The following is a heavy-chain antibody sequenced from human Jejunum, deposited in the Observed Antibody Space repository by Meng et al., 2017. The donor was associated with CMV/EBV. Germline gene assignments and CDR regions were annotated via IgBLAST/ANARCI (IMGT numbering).Heavy chain of an antibody. CDR2: IYTSGNT. D-gene: IGHD1-26*01. J-gene: IGHJ4*02. CDR3: TRDNLSGSYYFDY. V-gene: IGHV4-4*07. CDR1: GGSINGYY. Sequence: VRLQASGPGLVKPSETLSLTCTVSGGSINGYYCSWIRHPAGKGLEWIGRIYTSGNTNYNPSLKSRVTMSVDTSKNQFSLKLSSVTAADTAVYYCTRDNLSGSYYFDYWGQGTLVTVSS.